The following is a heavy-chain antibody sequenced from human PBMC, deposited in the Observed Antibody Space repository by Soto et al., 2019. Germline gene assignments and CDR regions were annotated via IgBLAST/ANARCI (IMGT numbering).Heavy chain of an antibody. CDR1: GYTFTSYY. CDR2: INPRGGST. CDR3: ARGVETTTFSRRSQGLDF. V-gene: IGHV1-46*01. J-gene: IGHJ4*02. D-gene: IGHD1-1*01. Sequence: QVQLVQSGAEVKRPGASVRISCKASGYTFTSYYIHWVRQAPGQGLEWKGIINPRGGSTYYAQKFQGRVTMTRDTSTSTVYMELSSLRSEDTAMYYCARGVETTTFSRRSQGLDFWGQGTLVTVSS.